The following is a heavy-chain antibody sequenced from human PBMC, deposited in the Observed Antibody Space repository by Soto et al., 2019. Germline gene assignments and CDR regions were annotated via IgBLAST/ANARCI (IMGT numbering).Heavy chain of an antibody. V-gene: IGHV3-33*01. D-gene: IGHD1-7*01. CDR1: GFTFSSYG. CDR2: IWYDGSNK. Sequence: GGSLRLSCAASGFTFSSYGMHWVRQAPGKGLEWVAVIWYDGSNKYYADSVKGRFTISRDNSKNTLYLQMNSLRAEDTAVYYCARDSGELELLDYWGQGTLVTVSS. CDR3: ARDSGELELLDY. J-gene: IGHJ4*02.